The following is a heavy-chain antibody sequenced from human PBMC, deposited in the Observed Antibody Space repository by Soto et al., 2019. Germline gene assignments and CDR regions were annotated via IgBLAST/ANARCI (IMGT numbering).Heavy chain of an antibody. J-gene: IGHJ4*02. V-gene: IGHV3-48*01. Sequence: GGSLRLSCAASGFTFSSYSMNWVRQAPGKGLEWVSYISSSSSTIYYADSVKGRFTISRDNAKNSLYLQMNSLTAADTAVYYCALRSMSVVPEYWGQGTLVTVSS. CDR2: ISSSSSTI. CDR1: GFTFSSYS. D-gene: IGHD3-22*01. CDR3: ALRSMSVVPEY.